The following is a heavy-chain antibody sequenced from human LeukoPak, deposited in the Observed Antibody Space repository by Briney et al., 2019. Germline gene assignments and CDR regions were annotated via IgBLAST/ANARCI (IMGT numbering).Heavy chain of an antibody. CDR3: ATEVGWELPPGAFDI. Sequence: ASVKVSCKASGYTFTSYGISWVRQAPGQGLEWMGWISAYNGNTNYAQKFQGRVTMTEDTSTDTAYMELSSLRSEDTAVYYCATEVGWELPPGAFDIWGQGTMVTVSS. V-gene: IGHV1-18*01. J-gene: IGHJ3*02. CDR1: GYTFTSYG. D-gene: IGHD1-26*01. CDR2: ISAYNGNT.